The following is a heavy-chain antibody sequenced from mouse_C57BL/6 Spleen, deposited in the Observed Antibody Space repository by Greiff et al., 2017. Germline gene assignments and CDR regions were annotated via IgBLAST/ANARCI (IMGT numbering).Heavy chain of an antibody. J-gene: IGHJ2*01. CDR3: ARDAWSGTFDY. D-gene: IGHD3-3*01. Sequence: EVKVVESGGGLVQSGRSLRLSCATSGFTFSDFYMEWVRQAPGKGLEWIAASRNKANDYTTEYSASVKGRFIVSRDTSQSILYLQMNALRAEDTAIYYCARDAWSGTFDYWGQGTTLTVSS. CDR1: GFTFSDFY. V-gene: IGHV7-1*01. CDR2: SRNKANDYTT.